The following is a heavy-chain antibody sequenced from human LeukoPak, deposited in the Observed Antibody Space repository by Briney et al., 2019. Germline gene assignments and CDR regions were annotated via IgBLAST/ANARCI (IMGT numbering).Heavy chain of an antibody. J-gene: IGHJ5*01. CDR3: AKEGAYPIITYDS. CDR1: GFTFSSYW. D-gene: IGHD3-10*01. V-gene: IGHV3-7*01. Sequence: GGPLRLSCAASGFTFSSYWMTWVRQAPGKGLEWVANIKRDGNEKNYVDSVKGRFSISRDNAKNSLYLQMDSLRAEDTAVYYCAKEGAYPIITYDSWGQGALVTVSS. CDR2: IKRDGNEK.